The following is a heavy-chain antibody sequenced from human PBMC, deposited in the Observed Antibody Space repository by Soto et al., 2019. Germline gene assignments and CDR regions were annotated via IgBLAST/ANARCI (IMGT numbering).Heavy chain of an antibody. J-gene: IGHJ6*02. V-gene: IGHV3-30-3*01. D-gene: IGHD6-19*01. CDR1: GFTFSSYA. CDR2: ISYDGSNK. Sequence: QVQLVEAGGGVVQPGRSLRLSCAASGFTFSSYAMHWVRQAPGKGLEWVAVISYDGSNKYHADSVKGRFTISRDNSKNTLYLQMNSLRAEDTAVYYCARGGSGWYKYGMDVWGQGTTVTVSS. CDR3: ARGGSGWYKYGMDV.